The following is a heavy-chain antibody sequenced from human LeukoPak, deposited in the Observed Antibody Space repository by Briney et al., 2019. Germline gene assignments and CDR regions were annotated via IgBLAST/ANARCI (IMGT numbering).Heavy chain of an antibody. Sequence: WGSLRLSCAASGFTFSSYGMHWVRQAPGKGLGWVAFIRYDGSNTYYADSVKGRFTISRDNSKNTLYLQMNSLRAEDTAVYYCAKLDCGGDCYWGGFWGQGTLVTVSS. CDR1: GFTFSSYG. CDR3: AKLDCGGDCYWGGF. D-gene: IGHD2-21*02. V-gene: IGHV3-30*02. CDR2: IRYDGSNT. J-gene: IGHJ4*02.